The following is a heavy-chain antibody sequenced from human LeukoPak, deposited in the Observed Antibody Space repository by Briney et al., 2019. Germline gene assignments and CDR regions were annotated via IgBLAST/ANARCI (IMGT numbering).Heavy chain of an antibody. Sequence: QPGGSLRLSCAASGFTFSSYAMHWVRQAPGKGLEWVAVISYDGSNKYYADSVKGRFTISRDNSKNTLYLQMNSLRAEDTAVYYCARVPLFPTIVVVPAAIPYFDYWGQGTLVTVSS. CDR2: ISYDGSNK. CDR1: GFTFSSYA. J-gene: IGHJ4*02. CDR3: ARVPLFPTIVVVPAAIPYFDY. V-gene: IGHV3-30-3*01. D-gene: IGHD2-2*02.